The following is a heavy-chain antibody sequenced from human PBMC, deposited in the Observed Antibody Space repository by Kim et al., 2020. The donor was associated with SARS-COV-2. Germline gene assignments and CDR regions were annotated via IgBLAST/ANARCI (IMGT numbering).Heavy chain of an antibody. CDR1: GYTLTELS. Sequence: ASVKVSCKVSGYTLTELSMHWVRQAPGKGLEWMGGFDPEDGETIYAQKFQGRVTMTEDTSTDTAYMELSSLRSEDTAVYYCAASPAIRNWSGYSNYYYYYDIDVWGQGTTVTVSS. CDR3: AASPAIRNWSGYSNYYYYYDIDV. J-gene: IGHJ6*02. D-gene: IGHD3-3*01. CDR2: FDPEDGET. V-gene: IGHV1-24*01.